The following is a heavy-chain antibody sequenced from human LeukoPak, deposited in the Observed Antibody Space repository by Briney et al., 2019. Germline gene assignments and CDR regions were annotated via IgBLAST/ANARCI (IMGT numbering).Heavy chain of an antibody. V-gene: IGHV4-38-2*01. D-gene: IGHD4-23*01. CDR2: IYHSGST. J-gene: IGHJ6*03. Sequence: SETLSLTCAVSGYSISSGHYWGWIRQPPGKGLEWIGSIYHSGSTYYNPSLKSRVTISVDTSKNQFSLKLSSVTAADTAVYYCSRLGRTVARDYYYYMDVWGKGTTVTVSS. CDR1: GYSISSGHY. CDR3: SRLGRTVARDYYYYMDV.